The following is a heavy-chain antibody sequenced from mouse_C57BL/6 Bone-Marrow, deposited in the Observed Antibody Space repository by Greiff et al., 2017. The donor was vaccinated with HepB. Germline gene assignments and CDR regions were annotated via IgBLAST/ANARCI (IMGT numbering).Heavy chain of an antibody. Sequence: KLVESEGGLVQPGSSMKLSCTASGFTFSDYYMAWVRQVPEKGLEWVANINYDGSSTYYLDSLKSRFIISRDNAKNILYLQMSSLKSEDTATYYCARDQNYYGSSYWYFDVWGTGTTVTVSS. D-gene: IGHD1-1*01. J-gene: IGHJ1*03. V-gene: IGHV5-16*01. CDR1: GFTFSDYY. CDR3: ARDQNYYGSSYWYFDV. CDR2: INYDGSST.